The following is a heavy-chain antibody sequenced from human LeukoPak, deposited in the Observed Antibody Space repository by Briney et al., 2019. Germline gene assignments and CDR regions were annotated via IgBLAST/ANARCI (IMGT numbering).Heavy chain of an antibody. V-gene: IGHV1-3*03. CDR1: GYTFTSYA. CDR2: INAGNGNT. D-gene: IGHD2-15*01. Sequence: ASVKVSCKASGYTFTSYAMHWVRQAPGQRLEWMGWINAGNGNTKYSQEFQGRVTITRDTSASTAYMELSSLRSEDMAVYYCARDRGYCSGGSCYSDYYFDYWGQGTLVTVSS. J-gene: IGHJ4*02. CDR3: ARDRGYCSGGSCYSDYYFDY.